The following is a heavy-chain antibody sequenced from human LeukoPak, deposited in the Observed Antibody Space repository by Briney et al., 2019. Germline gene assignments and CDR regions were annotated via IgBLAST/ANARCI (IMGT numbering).Heavy chain of an antibody. Sequence: ASVKVSCKASGYTFTGYYMHWVRQAPGQGLEWMGWINPNSGGTNYAQKFQGRVTMTRDTSISTAYMELSRLRSDDTAVYYCARTHLGYCSGGGCAGERNWFDPWGQGTLVTVSS. J-gene: IGHJ5*02. D-gene: IGHD2-15*01. CDR2: INPNSGGT. V-gene: IGHV1-2*02. CDR3: ARTHLGYCSGGGCAGERNWFDP. CDR1: GYTFTGYY.